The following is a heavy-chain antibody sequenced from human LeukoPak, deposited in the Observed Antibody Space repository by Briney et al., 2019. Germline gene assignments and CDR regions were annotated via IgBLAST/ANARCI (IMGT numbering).Heavy chain of an antibody. CDR3: ARDIDGSPGYYYMDV. CDR2: IYYSGST. D-gene: IGHD1-26*01. Sequence: SETLSLTCTVSGGSISSYYWSWIRQPPGKGLEWIGYIYYSGSTNYNPSLKSRVTISVDTSKNQFPLKLSSLTAADTAVYYCARDIDGSPGYYYMDVWGKGTTVTISS. CDR1: GGSISSYY. J-gene: IGHJ6*03. V-gene: IGHV4-59*12.